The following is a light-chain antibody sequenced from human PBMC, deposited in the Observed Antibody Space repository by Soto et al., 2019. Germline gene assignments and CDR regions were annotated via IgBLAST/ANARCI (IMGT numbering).Light chain of an antibody. V-gene: IGKV1-39*01. CDR1: QSISSY. CDR3: QQSYSTPWT. J-gene: IGKJ1*01. Sequence: DIQMTQSPSSLSSSLGERVTITCLASQSISSYLNWYQQKPGKAPKLLIYAASSLQSGVPSRFSGSGSGTDFTLTISSLQPEDFATYYCQQSYSTPWTFGQGTKVDIK. CDR2: AAS.